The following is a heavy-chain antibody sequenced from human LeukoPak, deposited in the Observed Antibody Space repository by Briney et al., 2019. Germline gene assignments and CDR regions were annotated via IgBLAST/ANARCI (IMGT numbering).Heavy chain of an antibody. Sequence: GGSLRLSCVASGFTFRTTWMHWVRQAPGKGLVWVSRMNSDGADTTYADSVKGRFTMSRDNAENTLYLEMDSLRAEDTAVYYCAKGIEGATHYWGQGTLVTVFS. D-gene: IGHD1-26*01. CDR3: AKGIEGATHY. J-gene: IGHJ4*02. CDR2: MNSDGADT. V-gene: IGHV3-74*01. CDR1: GFTFRTTW.